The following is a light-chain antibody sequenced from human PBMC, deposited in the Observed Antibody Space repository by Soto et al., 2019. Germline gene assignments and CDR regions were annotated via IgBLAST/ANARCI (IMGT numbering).Light chain of an antibody. CDR3: SSYTSSSTLL. CDR2: AVS. Sequence: QSALPQPASVSGAPGQSITISCTGTSSDVGGYNYVYWYQQHPGKAPKLMIYAVSNRPSGVSNRFSGSKSGNTASLTISGLQAEDEADYDCSSYTSSSTLLFGGGTKLTVL. V-gene: IGLV2-14*01. CDR1: SSDVGGYNY. J-gene: IGLJ2*01.